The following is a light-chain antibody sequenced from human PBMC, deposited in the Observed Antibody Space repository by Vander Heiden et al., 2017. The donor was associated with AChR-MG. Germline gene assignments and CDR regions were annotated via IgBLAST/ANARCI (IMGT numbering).Light chain of an antibody. CDR1: RSNIESNT. CDR3: ASWDDSLSGYV. J-gene: IGLJ1*01. Sequence: SVLTQPPSASGTPGQRDTIPCSGSRSNIESNTVTCFQQPQGAAPKAPTYNDNQLPSGVPDRFSASKSGTSASLAISALQSEDEADYYCASWDDSLSGYVFGTGTEVTLL. CDR2: NDN. V-gene: IGLV1-44*01.